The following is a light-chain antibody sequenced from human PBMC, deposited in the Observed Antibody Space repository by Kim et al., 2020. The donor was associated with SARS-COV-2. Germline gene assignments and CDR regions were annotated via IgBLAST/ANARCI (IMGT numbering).Light chain of an antibody. CDR3: QQNSRT. CDR1: ETISNY. J-gene: IGKJ2*01. CDR2: GAS. V-gene: IGKV1-39*01. Sequence: PLPASIGARLTITCRASETISNYFTWYQQNPGKAPTLLIYGASSLQSGVPSRFSGSGSGTDFTLTINGLQPEDFATYYCQQNSRTFGQGTQLEI.